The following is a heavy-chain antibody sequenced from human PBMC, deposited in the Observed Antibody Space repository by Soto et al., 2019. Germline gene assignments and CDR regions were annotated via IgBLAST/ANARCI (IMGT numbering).Heavy chain of an antibody. V-gene: IGHV3-23*01. CDR3: AKDSTVTTSLYFYYYGFDV. D-gene: IGHD4-17*01. CDR1: GFTFNHYA. J-gene: IGHJ6*02. Sequence: GGSLRLSCSASGFTFNHYAMSWVRQAPGKGLEWVSAVSGRGGSTKYADSVKGRFVISRDNSNSMLFLQMDSLRGEDTAVYYCAKDSTVTTSLYFYYYGFDVWGQGTTVTVSS. CDR2: VSGRGGST.